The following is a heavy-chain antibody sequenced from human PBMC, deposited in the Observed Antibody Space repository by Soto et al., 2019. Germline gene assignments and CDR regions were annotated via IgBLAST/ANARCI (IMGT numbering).Heavy chain of an antibody. D-gene: IGHD5-18*01. CDR1: GGSISTYY. Sequence: PSETLSLTCIVSGGSISTYYWSWIRQPPGKGLEWMGYIYHSGTTSYNPSLKSRVTISVDPSKNQFSLKLTSVTAADTAVYYCASNRYGYTFYDYWGQGTLVTVSS. J-gene: IGHJ4*02. V-gene: IGHV4-4*08. CDR2: IYHSGTT. CDR3: ASNRYGYTFYDY.